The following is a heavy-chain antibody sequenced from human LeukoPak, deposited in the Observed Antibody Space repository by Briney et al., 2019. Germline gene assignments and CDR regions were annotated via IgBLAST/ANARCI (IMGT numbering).Heavy chain of an antibody. Sequence: PGGSLRLSCAASGFTFSSYGMHWVRQAPGKGLEWVAVISYDGSNKYYADSVKGRFTISRDNSKNTLYLQMNSLRAEDTAVYYCAKATLGRTVTTLLYFDYWGQGTLVTVSS. V-gene: IGHV3-30*18. CDR2: ISYDGSNK. J-gene: IGHJ4*02. CDR1: GFTFSSYG. CDR3: AKATLGRTVTTLLYFDY. D-gene: IGHD4-17*01.